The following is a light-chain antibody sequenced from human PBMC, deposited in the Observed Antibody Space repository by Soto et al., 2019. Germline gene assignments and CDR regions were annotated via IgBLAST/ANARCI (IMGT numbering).Light chain of an antibody. J-gene: IGKJ4*01. CDR2: DAS. CDR3: QQRSYWPLT. Sequence: EIVLTQSPATLSLSPGERATLSCRASQSVSSFLAWYQQKPGQAPRLFIYDASNRATGIPARFSGSGSGTDFTLTISSLEPEDFAVYFCQQRSYWPLTFGGGTKVEIK. CDR1: QSVSSF. V-gene: IGKV3-11*01.